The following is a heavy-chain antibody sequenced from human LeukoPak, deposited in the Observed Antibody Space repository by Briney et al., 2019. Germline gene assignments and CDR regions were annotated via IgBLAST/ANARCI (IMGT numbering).Heavy chain of an antibody. CDR2: ISYDGSNK. D-gene: IGHD6-13*01. Sequence: PGGSLRLSCAASGFTFSSYGMHWVRQAPGKGLEWVAVISYDGSNKYYADSVKGRFTISRDNSKNTLYLQMSSLRAEDTAVYYCAKDSLGAAAGSYYYYGMDVWGQGTTVTVSS. V-gene: IGHV3-30*18. CDR3: AKDSLGAAAGSYYYYGMDV. J-gene: IGHJ6*02. CDR1: GFTFSSYG.